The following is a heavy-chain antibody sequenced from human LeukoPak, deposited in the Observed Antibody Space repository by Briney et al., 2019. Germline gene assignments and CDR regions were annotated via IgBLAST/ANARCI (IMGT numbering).Heavy chain of an antibody. CDR2: IYSGGST. V-gene: IGHV3-66*01. D-gene: IGHD5-12*01. J-gene: IGHJ4*02. CDR3: ARVAYSGYDLGFDY. CDR1: GFTVSSNY. Sequence: GGSLRLSCAASGFTVSSNYMSWVRQAPGKGLEWVSVIYSGGSTYYADSVKGRFTISRDNSKNTLYLQMNSLRAEDTAVYYCARVAYSGYDLGFDYWGQGTLVTVSP.